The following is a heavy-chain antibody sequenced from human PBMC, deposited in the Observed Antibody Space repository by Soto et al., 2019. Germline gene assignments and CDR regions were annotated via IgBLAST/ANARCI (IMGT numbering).Heavy chain of an antibody. CDR1: GFTFSSYA. D-gene: IGHD3-22*01. CDR2: ISSNGGST. V-gene: IGHV3-64*01. Sequence: GGSLRLSCAASGFTFSSYAMHWVRQAPGKGLEYVSAISSNGGSTYYANSVKGRFTISRDNSKNTLYLQMGSLRAEDMAVYYCARARADYYDSSGYPLGYWGQGTLVTVSS. CDR3: ARARADYYDSSGYPLGY. J-gene: IGHJ4*02.